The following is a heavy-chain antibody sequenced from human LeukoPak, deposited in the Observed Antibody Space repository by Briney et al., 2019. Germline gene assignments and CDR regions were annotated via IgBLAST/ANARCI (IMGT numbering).Heavy chain of an antibody. V-gene: IGHV4-4*07. J-gene: IGHJ4*02. CDR3: ARDSPSYSSGWYTAGFDF. CDR2: IYTSGST. D-gene: IGHD6-19*01. CDR1: GGSISNYY. Sequence: PSETLSLTCTVSGGSISNYYWSWIRRPAGKGLEWIGRIYTSGSTNYNPSLKSRVTMSADTSKNQFSLKMNSVTAADTAVYYCARDSPSYSSGWYTAGFDFWGQGTPVTVSS.